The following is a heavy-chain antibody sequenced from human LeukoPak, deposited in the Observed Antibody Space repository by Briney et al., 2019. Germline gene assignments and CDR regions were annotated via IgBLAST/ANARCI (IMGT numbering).Heavy chain of an antibody. CDR1: GHTLSKYN. Sequence: ASVKVSCKASGHTLSKYNVTWVRQAPGQGLEWMGWISGYNGDTKYAHKLQGRVTMTTDTSTSTAYMELRSLRSDDTAVYYCARGFPYMDVWGKGTTVTVSS. CDR2: ISGYNGDT. V-gene: IGHV1-18*01. CDR3: ARGFPYMDV. J-gene: IGHJ6*03.